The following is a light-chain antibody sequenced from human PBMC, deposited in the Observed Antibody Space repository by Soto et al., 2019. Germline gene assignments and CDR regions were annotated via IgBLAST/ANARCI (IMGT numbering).Light chain of an antibody. CDR2: KAS. J-gene: IGKJ1*01. CDR3: QQYNS. CDR1: QSISSW. Sequence: DIQMTQSPSTLYASVGDRVTITCRASQSISSWLAWYQQKPGKAPKLLIYKASSLESGVPSRFSGSGSGTEFTLTISSLQPDDFATYYCQQYNSFGQGTKVEIK. V-gene: IGKV1-5*03.